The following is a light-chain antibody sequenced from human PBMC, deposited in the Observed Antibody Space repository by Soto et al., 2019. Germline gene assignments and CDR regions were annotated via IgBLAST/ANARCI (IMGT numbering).Light chain of an antibody. CDR3: QQSYSTPLT. J-gene: IGKJ3*01. V-gene: IGKV1-39*01. CDR1: QSIRSS. Sequence: DIQITQSPSSLSASVGHRVNITCATSQSIRSSLNWYQQKAGKAPNLLIYAASRLQSGVPSRFSGSGSGTDFTLAIGSLQTADFATYYCQQSYSTPLTFGTGTKVDIK. CDR2: AAS.